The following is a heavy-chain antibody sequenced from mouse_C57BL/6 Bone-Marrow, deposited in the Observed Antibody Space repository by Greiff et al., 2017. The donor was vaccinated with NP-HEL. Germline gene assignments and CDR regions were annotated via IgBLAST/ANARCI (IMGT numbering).Heavy chain of an antibody. V-gene: IGHV3-1*01. Sequence: EVKLVESGPGMVKPSQSLSLTCTVTGYSITSGYDWHWIRHFPGNKLEWMGYISYSGSTNYNPSLKSRISITHDTSKNHFFLKLNSVTTEDTATYYCARDSNWGFAYWGQGTLVTVSA. CDR2: ISYSGST. CDR1: GYSITSGYD. D-gene: IGHD4-1*01. CDR3: ARDSNWGFAY. J-gene: IGHJ3*01.